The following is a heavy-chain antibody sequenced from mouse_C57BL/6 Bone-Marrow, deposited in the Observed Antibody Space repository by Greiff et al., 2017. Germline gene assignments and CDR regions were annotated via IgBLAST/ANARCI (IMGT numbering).Heavy chain of an antibody. CDR1: GFTFSDYY. J-gene: IGHJ3*01. V-gene: IGHV5-12*01. CDR2: ISNGGGST. Sequence: EVQVVESGGGLVQPGGSLKLSCAASGFTFSDYYMSWVRQTPEKRLEWVAYISNGGGSTYYPDTVKGRFTISRDNAKNTLYLQMSRLKSEDTAMYYCARHDWDWFAYWGQGTLVTVSA. D-gene: IGHD4-1*01. CDR3: ARHDWDWFAY.